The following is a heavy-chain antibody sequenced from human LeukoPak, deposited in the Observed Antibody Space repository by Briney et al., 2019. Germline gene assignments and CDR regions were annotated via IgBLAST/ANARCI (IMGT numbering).Heavy chain of an antibody. CDR3: AKGGEQRTFRCGMDS. CDR1: GFTFSAYY. Sequence: GGSLRLSCAASGFTFSAYYMHWVRQAPGKGLDWVALVSNDGGIIYYGASARGRFTISRDNLENTLYLQMNSLRGDDTAVYYCAKGGEQRTFRCGMDSWGQGTLVTVSS. J-gene: IGHJ4*02. CDR2: VSNDGGII. D-gene: IGHD1/OR15-1a*01. V-gene: IGHV3-30*04.